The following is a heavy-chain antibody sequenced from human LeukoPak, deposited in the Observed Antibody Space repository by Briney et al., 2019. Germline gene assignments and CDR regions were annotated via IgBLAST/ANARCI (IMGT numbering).Heavy chain of an antibody. Sequence: SETLSLTCTVSGGPISSGGYYWSWIRQPPGKGLEWIGYIYHSGNTYCNPSLKSRVTISLDGSDNQFSLRLSSVTAADTAIYWCARADNWNLYWYFDLWGRGTLVTVSS. CDR2: IYHSGNT. V-gene: IGHV4-30-2*01. CDR3: ARADNWNLYWYFDL. CDR1: GGPISSGGYY. J-gene: IGHJ2*01. D-gene: IGHD1-20*01.